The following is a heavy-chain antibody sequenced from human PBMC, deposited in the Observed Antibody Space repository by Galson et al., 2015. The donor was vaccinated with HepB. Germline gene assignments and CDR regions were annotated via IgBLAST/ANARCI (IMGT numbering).Heavy chain of an antibody. V-gene: IGHV3-66*01. Sequence: SLRLSCAASGFTVSSNYMSWVRQAPGKGLEWVSVIYSGGSTYYADSVKGRFTISRDNSKNTLYLQMNSLRAEDTAVYYCARDQAFGSGWPYGMDVWGQGTTVTVSS. CDR3: ARDQAFGSGWPYGMDV. CDR2: IYSGGST. D-gene: IGHD6-19*01. CDR1: GFTVSSNY. J-gene: IGHJ6*02.